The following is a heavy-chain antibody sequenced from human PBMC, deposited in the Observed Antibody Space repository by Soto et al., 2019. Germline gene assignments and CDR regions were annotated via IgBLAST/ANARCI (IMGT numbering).Heavy chain of an antibody. CDR2: MYYGGRT. D-gene: IGHD1-26*01. CDR1: GGSISSYY. Sequence: PSETLSLTCTVSGGSISSYYWSWIRQPPGKGLEWIGCMYYGGRTNYNPSLKSRVTISVDTAKRQVALKLRSASAADTAVSFCARGPPSTLIVTSSRAPWSAPWGQGTLGTLSS. J-gene: IGHJ5*02. V-gene: IGHV4-59*08. CDR3: ARGPPSTLIVTSSRAPWSAP.